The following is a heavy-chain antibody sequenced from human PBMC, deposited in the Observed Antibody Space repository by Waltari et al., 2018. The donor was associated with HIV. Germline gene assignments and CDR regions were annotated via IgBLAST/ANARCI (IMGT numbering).Heavy chain of an antibody. J-gene: IGHJ6*02. D-gene: IGHD2-2*01. V-gene: IGHV3-74*01. CDR3: ARVGFVVVGGDYYGMDV. Sequence: EVQLVESGGGLVQPGGSLRLSCAASGFTSSSYWMHWVRQAPGKGLVWVSRINSDGSSTSYADSVKGRFTISRDNAKNTLYLQMNSLRAEDTAVYYCARVGFVVVGGDYYGMDVWGQGTTVTVSS. CDR1: GFTSSSYW. CDR2: INSDGSST.